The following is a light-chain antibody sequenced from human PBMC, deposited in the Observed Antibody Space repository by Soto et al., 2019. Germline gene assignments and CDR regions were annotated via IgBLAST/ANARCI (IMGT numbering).Light chain of an antibody. CDR1: QGIGNA. CDR3: QQSYSTPRT. Sequence: IQITQSPSSLSASVGDRVTITCRASQGIGNALGWYQQKPGKAPKLLIYAASSLQSGVPSRFSGSGSGTDFTLTISSLQPEDFTTYYCQQSYSTPRTFGQGTKVDI. J-gene: IGKJ1*01. V-gene: IGKV1-39*01. CDR2: AAS.